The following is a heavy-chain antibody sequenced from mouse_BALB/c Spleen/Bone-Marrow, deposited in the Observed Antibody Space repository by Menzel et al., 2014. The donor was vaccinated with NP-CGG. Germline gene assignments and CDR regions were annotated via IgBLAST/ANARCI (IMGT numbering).Heavy chain of an antibody. D-gene: IGHD2-3*01. J-gene: IGHJ4*01. V-gene: IGHV1S135*01. CDR1: GYAFTDYN. CDR3: ARLGDGYYDALDY. Sequence: EVQLVESGPELVKPGASVKVSCKASGYAFTDYNIYWVKQRHGKSLEWIGYIDLYNGSTSYNQKFKGKATLTVDKSSSTAYMHLNSLTSEDSAVYYCARLGDGYYDALDYWGQGTSVTVSS. CDR2: IDLYNGST.